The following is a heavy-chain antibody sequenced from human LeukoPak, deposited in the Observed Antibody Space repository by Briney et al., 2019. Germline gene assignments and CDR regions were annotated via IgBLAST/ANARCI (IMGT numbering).Heavy chain of an antibody. J-gene: IGHJ4*02. CDR2: IYYSGST. D-gene: IGHD3-9*01. CDR3: AREYYDILTGYYPSYYFDY. Sequence: SETLSLTCTVSGGSISSYYWSWIRQPPGKGLEWIGYIYYSGSTNYNPSLKSRVTISVDTSKNQFSLKLSSVTAADTAVYYCAREYYDILTGYYPSYYFDYWGQGTLVTVSS. CDR1: GGSISSYY. V-gene: IGHV4-59*01.